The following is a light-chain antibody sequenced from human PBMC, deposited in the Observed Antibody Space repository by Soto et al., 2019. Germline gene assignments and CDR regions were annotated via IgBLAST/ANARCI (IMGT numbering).Light chain of an antibody. CDR3: AAWEDSLNGWV. CDR1: SSNIGSNT. Sequence: QSVLTQPPSASGTPGQRVTISCSGTSSNIGSNTVNWYQQLPGAAPKVVIYSNALRPSGVPDRFSGSKSGTSASLAISGLQPDDEADYFCAAWEDSLNGWVIGGGTKLTVL. V-gene: IGLV1-44*01. J-gene: IGLJ3*02. CDR2: SNA.